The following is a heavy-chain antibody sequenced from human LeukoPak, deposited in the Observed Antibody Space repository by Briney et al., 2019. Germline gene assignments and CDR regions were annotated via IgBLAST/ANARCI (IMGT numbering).Heavy chain of an antibody. D-gene: IGHD6-13*01. V-gene: IGHV3-23*01. CDR2: ISGSGGST. J-gene: IGHJ4*02. CDR3: AKDPGRIAAAGSDY. CDR1: GFTFSSYA. Sequence: GSLRLSCAASGFTFSSYAMSWVRQAPGKGLEWVSAISGSGGSTYYADSVKGRFTISRDNSNNTLYLQMNSLRAEDTAVYYCAKDPGRIAAAGSDYWGQGTLVTVSS.